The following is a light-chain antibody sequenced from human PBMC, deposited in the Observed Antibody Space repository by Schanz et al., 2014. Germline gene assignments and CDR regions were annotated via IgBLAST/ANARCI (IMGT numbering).Light chain of an antibody. CDR1: QSVSSN. Sequence: EILLTQSPGTLSLSPGERATLSCRASQSVSSNLAWYQQRPGQAPRLLIYDTSTRATGIPARFSGSGSGTEFTLTISSLQAEDVAVYYCQQYYSTPYSFGQGTKLEIK. CDR2: DTS. V-gene: IGKV3-15*01. CDR3: QQYYSTPYS. J-gene: IGKJ2*01.